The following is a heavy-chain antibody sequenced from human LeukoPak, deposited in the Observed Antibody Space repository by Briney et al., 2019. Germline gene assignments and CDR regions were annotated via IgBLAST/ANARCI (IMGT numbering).Heavy chain of an antibody. V-gene: IGHV4-4*07. CDR2: IYASGST. Sequence: SETLSLTCTVSVGSMTTYSGICIRQPAGRGREFSGRIYASGSTNYHPSLKSRVTMSVDTYKNQFSVRLTSVAAADTAVYYCARAAYCSGASCYFDYWGQGTLVTVSS. CDR3: ARAAYCSGASCYFDY. D-gene: IGHD2-15*01. CDR1: VGSMTTYS. J-gene: IGHJ4*02.